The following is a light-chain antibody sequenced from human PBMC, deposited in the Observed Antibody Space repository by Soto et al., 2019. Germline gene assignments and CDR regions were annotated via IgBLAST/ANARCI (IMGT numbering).Light chain of an antibody. Sequence: QSALTQPASVSASPGQSIAISCTGTSSDVGGYDYVSWYQQHPGKAPKLMIYDVSEWPSGVSDRFSGSKSGNTASLTISGLHAEDEAHYYCSSYTSSTTVLFGGGTKLTVL. CDR2: DVS. CDR1: SSDVGGYDY. V-gene: IGLV2-14*03. J-gene: IGLJ2*01. CDR3: SSYTSSTTVL.